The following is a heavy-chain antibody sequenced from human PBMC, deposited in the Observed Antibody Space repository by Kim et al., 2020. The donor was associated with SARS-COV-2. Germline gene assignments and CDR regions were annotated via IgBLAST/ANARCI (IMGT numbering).Heavy chain of an antibody. V-gene: IGHV1-69*13. Sequence: SVKVSCKASGGTFSSYAISWVRQAPGQGLEWMGGIIPIFGTANYAQKFQGRVTITADESTSTAYMELSSLRSEDTAVYYCARTWGLTPRTRLEYWGQGTLVTVSS. D-gene: IGHD3-16*01. CDR3: ARTWGLTPRTRLEY. CDR1: GGTFSSYA. J-gene: IGHJ4*02. CDR2: IIPIFGTA.